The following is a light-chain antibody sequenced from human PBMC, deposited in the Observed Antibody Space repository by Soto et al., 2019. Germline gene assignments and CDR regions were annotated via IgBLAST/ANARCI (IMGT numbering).Light chain of an antibody. CDR1: SSDVGSYNL. Sequence: QSALTQPASVSGSPGQSITISCTGTSSDVGSYNLVSWYQQHPGKAPKLMIYEVSKRPSGVSNRFSGSKSGNTASLTISGVQAEDEADYYCCSYASSGTYVFGTGTKLTVL. CDR3: CSYASSGTYV. CDR2: EVS. V-gene: IGLV2-23*02. J-gene: IGLJ1*01.